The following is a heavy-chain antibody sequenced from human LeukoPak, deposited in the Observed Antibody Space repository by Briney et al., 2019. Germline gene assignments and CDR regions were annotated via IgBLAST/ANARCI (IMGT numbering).Heavy chain of an antibody. CDR2: IYYSGST. Sequence: SETLSLTCTVSGGSISSYYWSWIRQPPGKGLEWIGYIYYSGSTNYNPSLKSRVTISVDTSKNQFSLRLSSVTAADTAVYFCASGTYYFDSTGYGPPPVGYYFDYWGQGTLVTVSS. V-gene: IGHV4-59*01. CDR3: ASGTYYFDSTGYGPPPVGYYFDY. CDR1: GGSISSYY. D-gene: IGHD3-22*01. J-gene: IGHJ4*02.